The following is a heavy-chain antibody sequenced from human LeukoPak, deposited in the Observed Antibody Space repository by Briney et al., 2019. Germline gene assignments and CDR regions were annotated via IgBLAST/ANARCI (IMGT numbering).Heavy chain of an antibody. CDR2: IYWDDDK. J-gene: IGHJ3*02. CDR1: GFSVSTSGVG. Sequence: SGPALLKPTQTLTLTCTLSGFSVSTSGVGVGWIRQPPGKALEWLEIIYWDDDKRYSASLKSRLTITKDTSENQVVLTMTNMDPADTATYYCAHRRGNYYDSSGYKGKTFDIWGQGTMVTVSS. D-gene: IGHD3-22*01. CDR3: AHRRGNYYDSSGYKGKTFDI. V-gene: IGHV2-5*02.